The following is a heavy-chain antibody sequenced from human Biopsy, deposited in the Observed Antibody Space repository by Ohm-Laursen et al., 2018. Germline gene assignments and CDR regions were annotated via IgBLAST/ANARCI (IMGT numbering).Heavy chain of an antibody. V-gene: IGHV1-69*04. J-gene: IGHJ6*02. Sequence: ASVKVSCKASGDTFTTSAISWVRQVPGQGLDWMGRIIPILGTVDYGQNFQGRVTIRADTSTTFLELTSLRYDDTAVYYCASGDIGGIGLDVWGLGTTVIVSS. D-gene: IGHD3-10*01. CDR1: GDTFTTSA. CDR3: ASGDIGGIGLDV. CDR2: IIPILGTV.